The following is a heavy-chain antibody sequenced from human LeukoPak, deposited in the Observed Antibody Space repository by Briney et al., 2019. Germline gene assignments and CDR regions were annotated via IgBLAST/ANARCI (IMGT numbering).Heavy chain of an antibody. Sequence: ASVKLSCKSSGYTFTGYNMHWVRQAPGQGLEWMGGINPNSGGTNHAQKFQGRVTMTRDTSISTAYMELSRLRSDDTAVYYCARGRRGDSSGYYRNWFDPWGQGTLVTVSS. V-gene: IGHV1-2*02. D-gene: IGHD3-22*01. CDR2: INPNSGGT. CDR1: GYTFTGYN. J-gene: IGHJ5*02. CDR3: ARGRRGDSSGYYRNWFDP.